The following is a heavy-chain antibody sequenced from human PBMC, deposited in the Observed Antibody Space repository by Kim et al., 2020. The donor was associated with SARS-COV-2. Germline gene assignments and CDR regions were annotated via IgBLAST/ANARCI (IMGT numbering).Heavy chain of an antibody. Sequence: GGSLRLSCAASGFTFSSYAMSWVRQAPGKGLEWVSAISGSGGSTYYADSVKGRFTISRDNSKNTLYLQMNSLRAEVTAVYYCAKPQYSYGYGYFDYWGQGTLVTVSS. D-gene: IGHD5-18*01. CDR1: GFTFSSYA. V-gene: IGHV3-23*01. J-gene: IGHJ4*02. CDR3: AKPQYSYGYGYFDY. CDR2: ISGSGGST.